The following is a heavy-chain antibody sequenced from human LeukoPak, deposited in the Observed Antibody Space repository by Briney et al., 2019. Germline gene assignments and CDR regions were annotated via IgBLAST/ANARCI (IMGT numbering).Heavy chain of an antibody. CDR3: AKKAQYNGNYPLDY. Sequence: GGSLRLSCAASGFTFDDYAMYWVRQAPGKGLEWVSGISWNSETIDYADSVKGRFTISRDNSKNTLYLQMNSLRAEDTALYFCAKKAQYNGNYPLDYWGQGTLVTVSS. CDR1: GFTFDDYA. CDR2: ISWNSETI. V-gene: IGHV3-9*01. J-gene: IGHJ4*02. D-gene: IGHD1-26*01.